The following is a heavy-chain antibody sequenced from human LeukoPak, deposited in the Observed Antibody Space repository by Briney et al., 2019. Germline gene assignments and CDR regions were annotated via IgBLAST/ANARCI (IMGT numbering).Heavy chain of an antibody. V-gene: IGHV3-49*04. CDR1: GFTFGDYA. D-gene: IGHD3-22*01. CDR2: IRSKAYGGTT. J-gene: IGHJ4*02. CDR3: TREVYDSSGYYLDY. Sequence: GGSLRLSCTASGFTFGDYAMSWVRQAPGKGLEWVGFIRSKAYGGTTEYAASVKGRFTISRDDSKSIAYLQMNSLKTEDTAVYYCTREVYDSSGYYLDYWGQGTLVTVSS.